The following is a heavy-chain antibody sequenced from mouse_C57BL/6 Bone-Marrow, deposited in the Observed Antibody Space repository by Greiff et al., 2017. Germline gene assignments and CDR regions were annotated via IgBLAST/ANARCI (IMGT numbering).Heavy chain of an antibody. D-gene: IGHD2-4*01. Sequence: QVQLQQPGAELVKPGASVKLSCKASGYTFTSYWMHWVKQRPGQGLEWIGMIHPNSGSTNYNEKFKSKATLTVDKSSSTAYMQLSILTSEDSAVYYCARLYDYRRGAMDYWGQGTSVTVAS. V-gene: IGHV1-64*01. J-gene: IGHJ4*01. CDR2: IHPNSGST. CDR1: GYTFTSYW. CDR3: ARLYDYRRGAMDY.